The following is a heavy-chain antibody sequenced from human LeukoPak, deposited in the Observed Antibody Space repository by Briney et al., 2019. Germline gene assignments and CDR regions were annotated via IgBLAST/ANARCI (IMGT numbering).Heavy chain of an antibody. CDR3: ARQWLRNG. Sequence: GGSLRLSCAASGFTFSNYAMNWVRQAPGKGLEWVSSISESGGTTDYADSVKGRFTISRDNSKNTLYLQMNSLRAEDTAIYYCARQWLRNGWGQGILVTVSS. D-gene: IGHD6-19*01. J-gene: IGHJ4*02. V-gene: IGHV3-23*01. CDR2: ISESGGTT. CDR1: GFTFSNYA.